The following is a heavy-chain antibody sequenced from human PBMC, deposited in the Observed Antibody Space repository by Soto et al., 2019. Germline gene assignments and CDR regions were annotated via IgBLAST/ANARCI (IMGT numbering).Heavy chain of an antibody. CDR2: IYYSGST. Sequence: SETLCLTCTVSGGSISSDYWSWVRQPPGKGLEWIGYIYYSGSTNYNPSLKSRVTISVDTSKNQFSLKLSSVTAADTAVYYCARLWFGADYYMDVWGKGTTVTVSS. V-gene: IGHV4-59*01. CDR3: ARLWFGADYYMDV. J-gene: IGHJ6*03. D-gene: IGHD3-10*01. CDR1: GGSISSDY.